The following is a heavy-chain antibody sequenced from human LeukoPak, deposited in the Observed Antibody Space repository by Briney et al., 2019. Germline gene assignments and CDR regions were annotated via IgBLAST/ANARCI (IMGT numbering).Heavy chain of an antibody. CDR1: GFTFSDYY. D-gene: IGHD3-22*01. CDR2: IWYDGSNK. J-gene: IGHJ4*02. Sequence: GSLRLSCAASGFTFSDYYMSWIRQAPGKGLEWVAVIWYDGSNKYYADSVKGRFTISRDNSKNTLYLQMNSLRAEDTAVYYCARVESKGTYYYDSSGYSSFDYWGQGTLVTVSS. CDR3: ARVESKGTYYYDSSGYSSFDY. V-gene: IGHV3-33*08.